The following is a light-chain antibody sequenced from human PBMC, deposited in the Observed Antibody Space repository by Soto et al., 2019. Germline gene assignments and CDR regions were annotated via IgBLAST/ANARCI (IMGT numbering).Light chain of an antibody. V-gene: IGLV2-8*01. CDR2: EVS. J-gene: IGLJ2*01. CDR1: SSDVGGYNF. Sequence: QSALTQPPSASGSPGRSVTLSCTGTSSDVGGYNFVSWYQQHPGKAPKLIIYEVSKRPSGVPDRFSGFKSGNTASLTVSGPLVEDEAVFFCSSFAGSKPFVFLGGGPKLPVL. CDR3: SSFAGSKPFVF.